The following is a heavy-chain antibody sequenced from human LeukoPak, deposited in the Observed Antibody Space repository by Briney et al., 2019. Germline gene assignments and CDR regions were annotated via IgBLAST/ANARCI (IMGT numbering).Heavy chain of an antibody. CDR2: ITNSSRYT. J-gene: IGHJ4*02. D-gene: IGHD3-3*01. V-gene: IGHV3-21*01. Sequence: PGGSLRLSCAASGFIFSNYIMKWVRPAPGEGLEWVSSITNSSRYTYYADSVRGRFTISRDNAKNSLYLQMNSLRAEDTAVYYCARSYEGSGFSDWGQGTLVTVSS. CDR3: ARSYEGSGFSD. CDR1: GFIFSNYI.